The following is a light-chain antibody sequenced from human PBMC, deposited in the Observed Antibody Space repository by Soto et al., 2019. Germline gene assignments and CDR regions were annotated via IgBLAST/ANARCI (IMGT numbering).Light chain of an antibody. CDR3: QQYCSSPLYT. J-gene: IGKJ2*01. Sequence: EIVLTQSPGTLSLSPGERATLSCRASQSVSSSYFAWYQQKPGQAPRLLIYGASSRANGIPDRFSGSGSGTAFTLTISRLEPEDFAVYYCQQYCSSPLYTFGQGTKLEIK. CDR2: GAS. CDR1: QSVSSSY. V-gene: IGKV3-20*01.